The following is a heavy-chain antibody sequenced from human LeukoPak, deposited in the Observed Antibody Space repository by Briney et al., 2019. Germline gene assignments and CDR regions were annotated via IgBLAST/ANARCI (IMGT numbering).Heavy chain of an antibody. J-gene: IGHJ4*02. V-gene: IGHV3-11*01. CDR2: ISNSGVNT. CDR1: GFTFSDYY. Sequence: GGSLRLSCAASGFTFSDYYMSWIRQAPGAGLEWVSYISNSGVNTYYADSVKGRFTISRDNARNSLFLLMDNLRAEDTAVYYCARPNLGHDYWGQGTLVTVSS. CDR3: ARPNLGHDY. D-gene: IGHD3-16*01.